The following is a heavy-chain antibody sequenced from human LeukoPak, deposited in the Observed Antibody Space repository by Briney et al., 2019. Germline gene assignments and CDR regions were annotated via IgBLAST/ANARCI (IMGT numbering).Heavy chain of an antibody. J-gene: IGHJ5*02. Sequence: GESLKISCKGSGYSFTSYWIGWVRQMPGKGLEWMGIIYPGDSDTRYSPSFQGQVTISADKSISTAYLQWSSLKASDTAMYYCARSFDCSSTSCYRGWFDPWGQGILVTASS. CDR1: GYSFTSYW. D-gene: IGHD2-2*02. V-gene: IGHV5-51*01. CDR3: ARSFDCSSTSCYRGWFDP. CDR2: IYPGDSDT.